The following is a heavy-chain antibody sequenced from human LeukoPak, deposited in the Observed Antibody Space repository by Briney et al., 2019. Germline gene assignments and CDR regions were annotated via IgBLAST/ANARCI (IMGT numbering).Heavy chain of an antibody. Sequence: PSETLSLTCTVSGVSISSGGYYWSWIRQHPGRGLEWIGYIYYSGNTDYNPSLKSRVSISVDTSKNQFSLNLNSGTVADTAVYYCARDNHYGDYVDYWGQGAQVSVSS. CDR2: IYYSGNT. CDR1: GVSISSGGYY. V-gene: IGHV4-31*03. D-gene: IGHD4-17*01. CDR3: ARDNHYGDYVDY. J-gene: IGHJ4*02.